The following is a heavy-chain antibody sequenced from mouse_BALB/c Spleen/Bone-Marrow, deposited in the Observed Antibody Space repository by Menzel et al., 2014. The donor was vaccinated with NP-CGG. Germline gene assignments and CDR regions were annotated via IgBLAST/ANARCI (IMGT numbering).Heavy chain of an antibody. CDR2: ILPGSGST. D-gene: IGHD2-2*01. CDR3: ARGGLRRGDYAMDY. Sequence: QVQLQQSGAELMKPGASVKISCKATGYTFRSYWIEWVKQRPGHGLEWIGEILPGSGSTKYSEKFKGKATSTADTSSNTAYMQLSSLTSEDSAVYYCARGGLRRGDYAMDYWGQGTSVTVSS. CDR1: GYTFRSYW. V-gene: IGHV1-9*01. J-gene: IGHJ4*01.